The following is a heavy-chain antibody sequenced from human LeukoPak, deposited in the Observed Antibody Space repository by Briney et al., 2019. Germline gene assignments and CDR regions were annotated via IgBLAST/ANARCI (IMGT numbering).Heavy chain of an antibody. CDR1: GGSFNGYY. CDR3: ARGNRLSGSYGGIDY. D-gene: IGHD1-26*01. J-gene: IGHJ4*02. CDR2: INHSGST. Sequence: SETLSLTCAVYGGSFNGYYWSWIRQPPGKGLEWIGEINHSGSTNYNPSLKSRVTISVDTSKNQFSLKLSSVTAADTAVYYCARGNRLSGSYGGIDYWGQGTLVTVSS. V-gene: IGHV4-34*01.